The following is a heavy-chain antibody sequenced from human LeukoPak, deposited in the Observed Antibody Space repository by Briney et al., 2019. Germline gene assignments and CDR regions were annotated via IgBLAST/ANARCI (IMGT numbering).Heavy chain of an antibody. CDR3: ARSMVGPGWVDY. D-gene: IGHD1-26*01. CDR1: GFTFSSYG. Sequence: GGSLRLSCAASGFTFSSYGMHWVRQAPGKGLEWVAVIWYDGSNKYYADSVKGRFTISRDNSKNTLYLQMNSLRAEGTAVYYCARSMVGPGWVDYWGQGTLVTVSS. J-gene: IGHJ4*02. V-gene: IGHV3-33*01. CDR2: IWYDGSNK.